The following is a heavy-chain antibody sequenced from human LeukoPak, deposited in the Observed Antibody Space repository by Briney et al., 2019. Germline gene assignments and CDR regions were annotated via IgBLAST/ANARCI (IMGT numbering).Heavy chain of an antibody. D-gene: IGHD3-10*01. CDR2: INPNSGDT. V-gene: IGHV1-2*02. CDR3: ARGTTHLWFGEGGNALDI. J-gene: IGHJ3*02. CDR1: GYTFTGYY. Sequence: ASVKVSCKASGYTFTGYYIHWVRQAPGQGLEWMGWINPNSGDTKDALKFQGRVTMTRDMSINTAYMELSRLTSDDTAVYYCARGTTHLWFGEGGNALDIWGQGTMVTVSS.